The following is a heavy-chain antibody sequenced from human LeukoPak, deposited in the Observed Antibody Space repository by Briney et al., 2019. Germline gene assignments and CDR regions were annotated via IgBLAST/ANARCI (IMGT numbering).Heavy chain of an antibody. CDR1: GFTLSSYS. J-gene: IGHJ4*02. D-gene: IGHD6-25*01. CDR2: ISSSSSYI. Sequence: GGSLRLSCAASGFTLSSYSMNWVRQAPGKGLEWVSSISSSSSYIYYADSVKGRFTISRDNAKNSLYLQMNSLRAEDTAVYYCAREAGPDFDYWGQGTLVTVSS. V-gene: IGHV3-21*01. CDR3: AREAGPDFDY.